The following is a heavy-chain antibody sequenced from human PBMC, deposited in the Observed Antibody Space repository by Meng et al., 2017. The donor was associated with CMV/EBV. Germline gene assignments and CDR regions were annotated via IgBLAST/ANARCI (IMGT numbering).Heavy chain of an antibody. CDR3: ARTPSYSGSQRPFDY. Sequence: VQLVQSGAEVKKPGASVKVSCKASGYTFTGYYMHWVRQAPGQGLEWMGWINPNSGGTNYAQKFQGRVTMTRDTSISTAYMELSRLRSDDTAVYYCARTPSYSGSQRPFDYWGQGTLVTASS. J-gene: IGHJ4*02. V-gene: IGHV1-2*02. CDR1: GYTFTGYY. D-gene: IGHD1-26*01. CDR2: INPNSGGT.